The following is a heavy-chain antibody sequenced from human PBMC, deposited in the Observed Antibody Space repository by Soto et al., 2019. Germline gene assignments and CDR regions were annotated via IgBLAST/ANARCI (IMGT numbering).Heavy chain of an antibody. Sequence: PGGSLRLSCAASGFTFSSYSMNWVRQAPGKGLEWVSSISSSSSYIYYADSVKGRFTISRDNAKNSLYLQMNSLRAEDTAVYYCAREGGXYFDWLPHLYYYYGMDVWGQGTTVTVSS. V-gene: IGHV3-21*01. CDR2: ISSSSSYI. CDR3: AREGGXYFDWLPHLYYYYGMDV. D-gene: IGHD3-9*01. J-gene: IGHJ6*02. CDR1: GFTFSSYS.